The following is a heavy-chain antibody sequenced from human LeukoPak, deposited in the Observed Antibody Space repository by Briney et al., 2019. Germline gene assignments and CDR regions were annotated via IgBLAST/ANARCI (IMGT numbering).Heavy chain of an antibody. CDR3: ATWRTAKTGFDY. CDR2: IYYSGSP. D-gene: IGHD1-1*01. V-gene: IGHV4-39*01. CDR1: GGSLSNNNYY. J-gene: IGHJ4*02. Sequence: SETLSLTCTVSGGSLSNNNYYWAWIRQPPGKGLECIGSIYYSGSPYYNPSLKSRVTISVDTSKNQFSLRLSSVTAADTAVYYCATWRTAKTGFDYWGQGTLVTVSS.